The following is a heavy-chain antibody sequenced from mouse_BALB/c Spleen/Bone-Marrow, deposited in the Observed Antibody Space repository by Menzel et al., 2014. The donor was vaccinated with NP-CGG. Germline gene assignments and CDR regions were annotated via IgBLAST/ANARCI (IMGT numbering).Heavy chain of an antibody. V-gene: IGHV1-5*01. Sequence: VQLQQSVIALARPGASVKMSRKASGYTFTSFWSHWVKRRPAQCLEWIGVVYPGNNDTNYNHNFKGKVKLAAVTSTSTAYMEFSSLTNEDSAVYYCTGYFCGSRDWYFDVWGAGTTVTVSS. D-gene: IGHD1-1*01. CDR2: VYPGNNDT. CDR1: GYTFTSFW. CDR3: TGYFCGSRDWYFDV. J-gene: IGHJ1*01.